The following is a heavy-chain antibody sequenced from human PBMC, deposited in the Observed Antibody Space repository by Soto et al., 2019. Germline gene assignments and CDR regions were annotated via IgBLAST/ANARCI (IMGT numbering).Heavy chain of an antibody. J-gene: IGHJ4*02. CDR3: ATDIVGSAGPYYFAW. CDR2: VIPLFGPP. V-gene: IGHV1-69*12. D-gene: IGHD2-21*01. Sequence: VQVVQSGAEVKKPGSSVKVSCKASGGTFSSFAFTWVRQAPGQGLEWMGGVIPLFGPPTYSQNFQGRVTRTAVASTGTVYMELSSLTSDDTALYFCATDIVGSAGPYYFAWWGQGTLVTVSS. CDR1: GGTFSSFA.